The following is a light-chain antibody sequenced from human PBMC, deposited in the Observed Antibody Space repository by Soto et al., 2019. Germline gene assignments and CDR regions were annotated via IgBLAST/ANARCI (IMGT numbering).Light chain of an antibody. Sequence: EILMTQSPATLASFPGDRVTLSCRASQSVSSSYLTWYQQKPGHAPSLLIYGSSNRATGIPDTLSGSGSGTDFTLTISRLEPEDSAVYYCQQYGTSGTFGQGTKVDIK. CDR3: QQYGTSGT. J-gene: IGKJ1*01. CDR2: GSS. V-gene: IGKV3-20*01. CDR1: QSVSSSY.